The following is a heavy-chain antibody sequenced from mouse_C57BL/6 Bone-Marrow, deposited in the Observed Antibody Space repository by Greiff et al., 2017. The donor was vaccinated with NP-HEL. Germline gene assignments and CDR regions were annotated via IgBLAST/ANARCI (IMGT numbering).Heavy chain of an antibody. CDR2: INPNNGGT. J-gene: IGHJ4*01. V-gene: IGHV1-26*01. D-gene: IGHD1-1*01. CDR1: GYTFTDYY. Sequence: VQLQQSGPELVKPGASVKISCKASGYTFTDYYMNWVKQSHGKSLEWIGDINPNNGGTSYNQKFKGKATLTVDKYSSTAYMELRSLTSEDSAVYYCARSSLNYYGSSYYDYAMDYWGQGTSVTVSS. CDR3: ARSSLNYYGSSYYDYAMDY.